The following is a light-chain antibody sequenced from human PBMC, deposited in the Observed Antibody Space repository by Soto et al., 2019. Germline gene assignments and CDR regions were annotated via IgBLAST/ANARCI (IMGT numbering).Light chain of an antibody. CDR1: QSVSSNY. J-gene: IGKJ1*01. Sequence: IVMSQSPGTLSLSPGEAATLSCRASQSVSSNYVAWFHQKPGQAPRLLIYGASSRATGVPDRFSASGSGTDFTLTISRLEPEDFAVYYCQQYGRSPFTFGQGTKVDVK. V-gene: IGKV3-20*01. CDR2: GAS. CDR3: QQYGRSPFT.